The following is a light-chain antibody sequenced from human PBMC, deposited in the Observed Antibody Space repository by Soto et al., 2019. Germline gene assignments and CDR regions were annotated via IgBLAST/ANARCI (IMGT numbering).Light chain of an antibody. V-gene: IGKV3-11*01. Sequence: EIVLTQSPVTLSLSPGERATLSCRASQSVSSYLAWYQQKPGQAPRLLIYDASNRATGIPVRFSGSGSGTDFTLTISSLEPEDFAVYYCQHRFNWPRLTFGGGTKVDIK. CDR2: DAS. CDR1: QSVSSY. CDR3: QHRFNWPRLT. J-gene: IGKJ4*01.